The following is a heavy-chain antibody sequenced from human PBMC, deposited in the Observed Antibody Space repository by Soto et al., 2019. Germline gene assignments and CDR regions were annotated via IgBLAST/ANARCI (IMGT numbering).Heavy chain of an antibody. CDR1: GGSISSGGYY. CDR3: ARSRRDYGDYFDY. Sequence: QVQLQESGPGLVKPSQTLSLTCTVSGGSISSGGYYWAWIRQHPGKGLEWIGYISYSGNTYYNPALTSRLTISLDTSKNQFSLELSSVPAADTAVYYCARSRRDYGDYFDYWGQGTLVTVSS. V-gene: IGHV4-31*03. D-gene: IGHD4-17*01. J-gene: IGHJ4*02. CDR2: ISYSGNT.